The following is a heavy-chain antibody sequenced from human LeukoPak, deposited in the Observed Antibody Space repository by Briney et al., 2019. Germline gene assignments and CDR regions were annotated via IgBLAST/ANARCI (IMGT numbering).Heavy chain of an antibody. CDR3: AKVGPEYYYYMDV. D-gene: IGHD1-14*01. V-gene: IGHV3-30*04. CDR1: GLTFSSYA. J-gene: IGHJ6*03. Sequence: PGGSLRLSCAASGLTFSSYAMHWVRQAPGKGLEWVAVISYDGSNKYYADSVKGRFTISRDNSKNTLYLQMNSLRAEDTAVYYCAKVGPEYYYYMDVWGKGTPVTVSS. CDR2: ISYDGSNK.